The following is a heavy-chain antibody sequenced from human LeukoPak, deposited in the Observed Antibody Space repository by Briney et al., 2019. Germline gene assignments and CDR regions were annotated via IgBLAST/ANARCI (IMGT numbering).Heavy chain of an antibody. CDR2: IYYSGST. J-gene: IGHJ4*02. Sequence: SETLSLTCTVSGGSISSYYWSWLRQPPGKGLEWIGYIYYSGSTNYNPSLKSRVTISVDTSKNQFSLKLSSVTAADTAVYYCARGGPGEFGELFYYFDYSGQGTLVSVSS. V-gene: IGHV4-59*01. CDR1: GGSISSYY. CDR3: ARGGPGEFGELFYYFDY. D-gene: IGHD3-10*01.